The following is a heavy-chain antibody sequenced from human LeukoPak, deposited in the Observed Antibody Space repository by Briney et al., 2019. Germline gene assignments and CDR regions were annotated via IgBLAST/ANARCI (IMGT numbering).Heavy chain of an antibody. CDR2: INHSGST. D-gene: IGHD2-2*03. CDR1: GGSFSGYY. J-gene: IGHJ3*01. Sequence: PSETLSLTCAVYGGSFSGYYWSWIRQPPGKGLEWIGEINHSGSTNYNPSLKSRVTISVDASKNQISLKLTSMTAADTAVYYCARDGSGFDVWGQGTKVTVS. CDR3: ARDGSGFDV. V-gene: IGHV4-34*01.